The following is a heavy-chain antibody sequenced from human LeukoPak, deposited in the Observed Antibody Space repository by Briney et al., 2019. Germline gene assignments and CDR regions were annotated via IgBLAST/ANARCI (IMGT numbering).Heavy chain of an antibody. V-gene: IGHV3-30*02. J-gene: IGHJ5*02. D-gene: IGHD4-23*01. CDR3: SKEGGYCCSGNSLFNWLDP. Sequence: GGSLRLSCEASGFTFSAYGMHWVRQAPGKGLEWVSFIRYTGSDKSYVDSMKGRFIISRDDSKNTLYLQMNSLRPDDTDVYYCSKEGGYCCSGNSLFNWLDPWGHGTLVTVSS. CDR2: IRYTGSDK. CDR1: GFTFSAYG.